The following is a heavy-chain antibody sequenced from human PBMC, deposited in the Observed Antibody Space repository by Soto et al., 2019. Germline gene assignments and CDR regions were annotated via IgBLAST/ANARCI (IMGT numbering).Heavy chain of an antibody. D-gene: IGHD3-9*01. CDR2: IDYSGRT. J-gene: IGHJ4*02. V-gene: IGHV4-38-2*02. CDR3: ARDLTTGYESYYFDY. CDR1: GYLISSGYY. Sequence: SETLSLTCSVSGYLISSGYYWGWIRQTPGKGLEWLGSIDYSGRTYYNPSLKSRVSTSVDLSKNQFSLNLRSVTAADTAVYFCARDLTTGYESYYFDYWGQGNLVTVSS.